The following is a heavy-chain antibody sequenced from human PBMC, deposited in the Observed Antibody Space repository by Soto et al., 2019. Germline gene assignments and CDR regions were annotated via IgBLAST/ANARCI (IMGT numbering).Heavy chain of an antibody. CDR2: IYYSGST. V-gene: IGHV4-59*08. J-gene: IGHJ3*02. CDR1: GGSISSYY. Sequence: SETLSLTSTVSGGSISSYYWSWIRQPPGKGLEWIGYIYYSGSTNYNPSLKSRVTISVDTSKNQFSLKLSSVTAADTAVYYCARQRSDAFDIWGQGTMVTVSS. CDR3: ARQRSDAFDI.